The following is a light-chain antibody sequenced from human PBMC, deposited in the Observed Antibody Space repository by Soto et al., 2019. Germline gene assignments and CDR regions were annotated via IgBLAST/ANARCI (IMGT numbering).Light chain of an antibody. CDR2: VVT. J-gene: IGLJ2*01. CDR3: TSYTSRNTLL. Sequence: QSALTQPASVSGSPGQSITISCTGTSSDVGGYNYVSWYQQHPGKAPRLMIYVVTSRPSGVSNRFSGSKSGNTASLTISGLQAEDEADYYCTSYTSRNTLLFGGGTKLTVL. CDR1: SSDVGGYNY. V-gene: IGLV2-14*01.